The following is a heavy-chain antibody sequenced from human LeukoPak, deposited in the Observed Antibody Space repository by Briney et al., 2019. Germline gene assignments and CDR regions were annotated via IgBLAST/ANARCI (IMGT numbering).Heavy chain of an antibody. J-gene: IGHJ4*02. CDR1: GLTFSNAW. Sequence: GGSLRLSCAASGLTFSNAWMSWVRQAPGKGLEWVGRIKSKTDGGTTDYAAPVKGRFTISRDDSKNTLYLQMNSLKTEDTAVYYCTTMYYYDSSGYSAYWGQGTLVTVSS. CDR3: TTMYYYDSSGYSAY. D-gene: IGHD3-22*01. V-gene: IGHV3-15*01. CDR2: IKSKTDGGTT.